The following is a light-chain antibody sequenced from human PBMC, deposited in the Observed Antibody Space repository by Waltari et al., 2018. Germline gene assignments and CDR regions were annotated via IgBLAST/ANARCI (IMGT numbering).Light chain of an antibody. V-gene: IGKV3-20*01. CDR1: QSVSRS. CDR3: QHYVLLPVA. J-gene: IGKJ1*01. Sequence: EIVLTQSPGTLSLSPGESATLSCRASQSVSRSLARYQQKPGQAPRLLIYGASSRATGVPDRLSGSGSGTDFSLTISRLEPEDLAVYYCQHYVLLPVAFGQGTKVEIK. CDR2: GAS.